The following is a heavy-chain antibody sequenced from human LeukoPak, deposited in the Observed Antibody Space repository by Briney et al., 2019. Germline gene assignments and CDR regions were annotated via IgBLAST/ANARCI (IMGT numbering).Heavy chain of an antibody. Sequence: SETLSLTRAVYGGSFSGYYWSWIRQPPGKGLEWIGEINHSGSTNYNPSLKSRVTILVDTSKNQFSLKLSSVTAADTAVYYCARVVSIAAAASDDYWGQGTLVTVSS. V-gene: IGHV4-34*01. D-gene: IGHD6-13*01. CDR3: ARVVSIAAAASDDY. CDR1: GGSFSGYY. J-gene: IGHJ4*02. CDR2: INHSGST.